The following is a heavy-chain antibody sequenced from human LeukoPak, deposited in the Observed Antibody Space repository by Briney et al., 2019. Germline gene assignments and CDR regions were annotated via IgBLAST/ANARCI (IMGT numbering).Heavy chain of an antibody. V-gene: IGHV1-69*05. CDR1: WRTFRSYP. CDR2: FIPIFGTA. D-gene: IGHD6-19*01. J-gene: IGHJ6*02. Sequence: SVKASCTAFWRTFRSYPISRVRQAPGHGLKWRGGFIPIFGTANYAQMVQGRVTITTDEAASTAYRELSSLRSEYTAVYYCARGIAVAGMYANYYDYYWTDVLGQGTTVAVPS. CDR3: ARGIAVAGMYANYYDYYWTDV.